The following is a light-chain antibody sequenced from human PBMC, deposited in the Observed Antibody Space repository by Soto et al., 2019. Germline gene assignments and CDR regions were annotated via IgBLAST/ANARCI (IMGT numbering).Light chain of an antibody. V-gene: IGKV3-20*01. J-gene: IGKJ2*01. CDR3: QQFGSSLYT. Sequence: EIVLTQSPATLSLSPGERATLSCRASQSVSSYLAWYQQRPGRAPRLLIYGASRRATGIPDRFSGSGSGTDFTLTISGLEPEDFAVYYCQQFGSSLYTFGQGTKVDIK. CDR2: GAS. CDR1: QSVSSY.